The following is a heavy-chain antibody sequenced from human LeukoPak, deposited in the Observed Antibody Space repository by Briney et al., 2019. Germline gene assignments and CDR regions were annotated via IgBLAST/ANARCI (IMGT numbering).Heavy chain of an antibody. CDR2: TSSSSSYT. CDR3: ARYDSSMGWFDP. J-gene: IGHJ5*02. Sequence: PGGSLRLSCAASGFTFSDYYMSWIRQAPGKGLEWVSYTSSSSSYTNYADSVKGRFTISRDSAKNSLYLQMNSLRAEDTAVYYCARYDSSMGWFDPWGQGTLVTVSS. CDR1: GFTFSDYY. V-gene: IGHV3-11*06. D-gene: IGHD6-13*01.